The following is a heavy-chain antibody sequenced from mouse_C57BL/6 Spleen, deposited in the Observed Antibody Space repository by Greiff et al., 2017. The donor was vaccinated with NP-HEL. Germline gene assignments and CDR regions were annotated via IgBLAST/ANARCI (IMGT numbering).Heavy chain of an antibody. CDR1: GYTFTSYW. D-gene: IGHD4-1*01. CDR3: ARDRTGFDY. V-gene: IGHV1-7*01. J-gene: IGHJ2*01. CDR2: INPSSGYT. Sequence: VQLQQSGAELAKPGASVKLSCKASGYTFTSYWMHWVKQRPGQGLEWIGYINPSSGYTKYNQKFKDKATLTADKSSSTAYMQLRSLTYEEAAVXYCARDRTGFDYWGQGTTLTVSS.